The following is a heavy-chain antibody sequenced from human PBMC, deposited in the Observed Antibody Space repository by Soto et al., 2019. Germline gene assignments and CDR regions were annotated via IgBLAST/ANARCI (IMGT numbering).Heavy chain of an antibody. V-gene: IGHV3-74*01. Sequence: HPGGSLRLSCVASGFTLSRQAMYWVRQAPGKGLVWVSRINSDGSSTSYADSVKGRFTISRDNAKNTLYLQMNSLRAEDTAVYYCARDTWRGSYDYWGQGTLVTVSS. J-gene: IGHJ4*02. CDR1: GFTLSRQA. CDR2: INSDGSST. D-gene: IGHD1-26*01. CDR3: ARDTWRGSYDY.